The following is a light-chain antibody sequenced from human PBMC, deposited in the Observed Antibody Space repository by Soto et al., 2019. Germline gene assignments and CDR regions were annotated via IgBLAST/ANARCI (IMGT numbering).Light chain of an antibody. CDR3: QQYENLPT. CDR1: HSIMTY. CDR2: DAS. J-gene: IGKJ5*01. Sequence: IQMTQSPISLSASVGDGVTITCRASHSIMTYLNWYQQKPGRAPKLLIYDASNLEAGVPSRFRGSGSGTDFTFTISRLQPEDIATYYCQQYENLPTFGQGTLLEIK. V-gene: IGKV1-33*01.